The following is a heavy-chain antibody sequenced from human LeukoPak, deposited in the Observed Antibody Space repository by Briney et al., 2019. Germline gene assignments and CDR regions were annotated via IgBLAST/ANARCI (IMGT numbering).Heavy chain of an antibody. V-gene: IGHV3-7*03. CDR3: ARDQRLLWFGELMCYFDY. CDR2: IKQDGSEK. J-gene: IGHJ4*02. Sequence: GGSMRLSCAASGCTSSSYWMSWVRQAPGKGLEWVANIKQDGSEKYYVDSVKARFTISRDNARSSLYLQMNSLRAEDTAVYYCARDQRLLWFGELMCYFDYWGQGTLVTVSS. D-gene: IGHD3-10*01. CDR1: GCTSSSYW.